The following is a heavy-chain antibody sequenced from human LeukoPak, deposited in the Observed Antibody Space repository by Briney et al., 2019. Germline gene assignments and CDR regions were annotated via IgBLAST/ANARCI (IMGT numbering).Heavy chain of an antibody. CDR1: GGSISSGSYH. D-gene: IGHD1-26*01. J-gene: IGHJ4*02. V-gene: IGHV4-61*02. CDR3: ARVTVGANTPLDY. Sequence: PSQTLSLTCTVSGGSISSGSYHWNWLRQPAGRGLEWIGRIYTSASTNYKPSLKSRVTISVDTSKNQISLNLSSVTAADTAFYYCARVTVGANTPLDYWGQGTLVAVSS. CDR2: IYTSAST.